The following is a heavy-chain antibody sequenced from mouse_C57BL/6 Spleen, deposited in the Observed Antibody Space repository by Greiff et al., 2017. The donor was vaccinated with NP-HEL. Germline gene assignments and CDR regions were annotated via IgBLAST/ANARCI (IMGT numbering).Heavy chain of an antibody. D-gene: IGHD2-2*01. Sequence: QVQLQQSGPELVKPGASVKISCKASGYAFSSSWMNWVKQRPGKGLEWIGRIYPGDGDTNYNGKFKGKATLTADKSSSTAYMQLSSLTSEDSAVYFCARWFLWYFDVWGTGTTVTVSS. J-gene: IGHJ1*03. V-gene: IGHV1-82*01. CDR3: ARWFLWYFDV. CDR1: GYAFSSSW. CDR2: IYPGDGDT.